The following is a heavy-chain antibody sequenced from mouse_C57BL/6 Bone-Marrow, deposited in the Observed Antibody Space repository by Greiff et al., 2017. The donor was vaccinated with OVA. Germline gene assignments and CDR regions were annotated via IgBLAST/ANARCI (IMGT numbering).Heavy chain of an antibody. CDR1: GFNIKDDY. D-gene: IGHD2-4*01. J-gene: IGHJ2*01. V-gene: IGHV14-4*01. Sequence: VQLQQSGAELVRPGASVKLSCTASGFNIKDDYMHWVKQRPEQGLEWIGWIDPENGDTEYASKFQGKATITADTSSNTAYLQLSSLTSEDTAVYYCTKYYDYGYYFDYWGQGTTLTVSS. CDR3: TKYYDYGYYFDY. CDR2: IDPENGDT.